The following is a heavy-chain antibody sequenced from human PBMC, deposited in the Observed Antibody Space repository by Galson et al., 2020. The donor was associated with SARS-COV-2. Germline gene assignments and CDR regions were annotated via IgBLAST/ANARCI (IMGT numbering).Heavy chain of an antibody. V-gene: IGHV4-34*01. J-gene: IGHJ6*03. D-gene: IGHD3-10*01. Sequence: SETLSLTCAVYGGSFSGYSWTWIRQPPGKGLEWIGEINIGGNTNYSPPLRSRVTVSVDTSKNQFSLNLRSVTAADTALYYCARGHRGVVPSPVLGLGPYYSYYYMDVWDKGTKVTVSS. CDR2: INIGGNT. CDR1: GGSFSGYS. CDR3: ARGHRGVVPSPVLGLGPYYSYYYMDV.